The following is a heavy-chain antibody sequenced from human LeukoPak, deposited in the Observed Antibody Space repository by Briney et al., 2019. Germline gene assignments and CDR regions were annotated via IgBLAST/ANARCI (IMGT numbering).Heavy chain of an antibody. CDR3: ARLGDGIPAEN. CDR1: GXSISTTSYY. CDR2: IYYSGST. J-gene: IGHJ4*02. D-gene: IGHD2-2*01. Sequence: SETLSLTCTVSGXSISTTSYYWGWIRQPPGKGLEFIGSIYYSGSTYYNPSLKSRLTIFVDTSKSQFSLKLRSVTAADTAVYYCARLGDGIPAENWGQGTLVTVSS. V-gene: IGHV4-39*01.